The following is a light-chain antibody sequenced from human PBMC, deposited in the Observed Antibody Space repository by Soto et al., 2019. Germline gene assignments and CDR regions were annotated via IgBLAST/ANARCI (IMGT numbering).Light chain of an antibody. CDR1: QSLAYNDGITY. J-gene: IGKJ1*01. CDR2: KVS. Sequence: PLSLPLTRGQPASISCNSSQSLAYNDGITYLNWFQQRPGQSPRRLIYKVSNRDSGVPNRFSGSGSGTEFTLTISGLKSEDFALYYCQQYQNLWTFGQGTKVDIK. CDR3: QQYQNLWT. V-gene: IGKV2-30*01.